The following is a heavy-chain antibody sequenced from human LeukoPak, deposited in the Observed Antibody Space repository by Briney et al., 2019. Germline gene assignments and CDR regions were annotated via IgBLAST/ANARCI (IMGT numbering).Heavy chain of an antibody. CDR3: ARESATDGNDAFDM. V-gene: IGHV3-23*01. CDR2: ITGSGATT. J-gene: IGHJ3*02. Sequence: PGGSLRLSCAASGFTFSNYAMSWVRQAPGKGLEWVSGITGSGATTYDADSVKGRFTISRDNSKNTLYLQMNSLRAEDTAVYYCARESATDGNDAFDMWGPGTMVTVSS. D-gene: IGHD5-24*01. CDR1: GFTFSNYA.